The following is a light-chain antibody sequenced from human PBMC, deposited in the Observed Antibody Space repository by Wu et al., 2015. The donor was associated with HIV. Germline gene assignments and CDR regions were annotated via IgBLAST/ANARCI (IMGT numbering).Light chain of an antibody. J-gene: IGKJ4*01. CDR2: GAS. Sequence: EIILTQSPATLSSSPGERVTLSCRASQSLGTYLAWYQQKPGQAPRLLIYGASSRATGIPDRFTASGSGTDFILTISSLEPEDFAGYYCQQRTNWLLTFGGGTRVEIK. V-gene: IGKV3-11*01. CDR3: QQRTNWLLT. CDR1: QSLGTY.